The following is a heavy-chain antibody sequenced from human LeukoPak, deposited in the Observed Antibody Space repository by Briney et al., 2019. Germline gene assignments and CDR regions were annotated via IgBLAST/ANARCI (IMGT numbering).Heavy chain of an antibody. V-gene: IGHV3-66*04. Sequence: GGSLGLSCAASGFTVSSNYMSWVRQAPGKGLEWVSVIYSGGSAYYADSVKGRFTISRDNSKNTLYLQMNSLRAEDTAVYYCARHQYSSGWYYYFDYWGQGTLVTVSS. CDR2: IYSGGSA. J-gene: IGHJ4*02. D-gene: IGHD6-19*01. CDR3: ARHQYSSGWYYYFDY. CDR1: GFTVSSNY.